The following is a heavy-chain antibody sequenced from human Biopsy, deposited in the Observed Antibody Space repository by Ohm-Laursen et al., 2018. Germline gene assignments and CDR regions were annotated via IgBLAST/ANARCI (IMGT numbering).Heavy chain of an antibody. CDR3: AKGNGAYTNYGWYFDL. J-gene: IGHJ2*01. Sequence: SLRLSCAATGFTFSSYAMTWVRQAPGKGLEWVSAFSGSGGSTYYADCVKGRFTISRDNSKNTLFLQMNSLRAEDTAVYYCAKGNGAYTNYGWYFDLWGRGTLVTVSS. V-gene: IGHV3-23*01. D-gene: IGHD4-11*01. CDR2: FSGSGGST. CDR1: GFTFSSYA.